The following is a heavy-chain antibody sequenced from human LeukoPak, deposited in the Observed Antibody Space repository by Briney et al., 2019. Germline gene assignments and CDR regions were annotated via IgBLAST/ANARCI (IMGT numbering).Heavy chain of an antibody. J-gene: IGHJ4*02. CDR1: GFTVSSNY. CDR3: ASGIAVAAWVAFDY. V-gene: IGHV3-53*05. D-gene: IGHD6-19*01. CDR2: IFSCDNF. Sequence: GGSLRLSCAASGFTVSSNYMSWVRQAPGKGLEWVSVIFSCDNFYYADSVKGRFTISRDKSKNTLCLQLNSLRVEDTAVYYCASGIAVAAWVAFDYWGQGTLVTVSS.